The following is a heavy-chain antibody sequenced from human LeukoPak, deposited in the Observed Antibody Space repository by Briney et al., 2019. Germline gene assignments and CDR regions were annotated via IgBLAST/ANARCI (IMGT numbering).Heavy chain of an antibody. V-gene: IGHV4-59*08. J-gene: IGHJ6*02. D-gene: IGHD1-26*01. CDR3: ARHQSSGSYDYYYGMDV. Sequence: SETLSLTCTVSGDSISLYYWSWIRQPPGKGLEWIGYIYYSGSTDCNSSLKSRVTISVDTSKNQFSLKLSSVTAADTAVYYCARHQSSGSYDYYYGMDVWGQGTTVTVSS. CDR1: GDSISLYY. CDR2: IYYSGST.